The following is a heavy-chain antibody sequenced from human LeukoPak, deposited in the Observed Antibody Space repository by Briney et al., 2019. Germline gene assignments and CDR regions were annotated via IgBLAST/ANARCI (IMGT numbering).Heavy chain of an antibody. CDR3: ARGYCSSTSCHGIFDY. CDR1: GYTFTSYD. CDR2: MNPNSGNT. J-gene: IGHJ4*02. Sequence: ASVKVSCKASGYTFTSYDINWLRQATGQGLEWMGWMNPNSGNTGYAQKFQGRVTMTRNSSISTAYMELSSLRSEDTAVYYCARGYCSSTSCHGIFDYWGQGTLVTVSS. V-gene: IGHV1-8*01. D-gene: IGHD2-2*01.